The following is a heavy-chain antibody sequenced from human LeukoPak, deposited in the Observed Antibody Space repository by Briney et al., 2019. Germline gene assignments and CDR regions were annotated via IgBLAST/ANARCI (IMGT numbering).Heavy chain of an antibody. D-gene: IGHD2-2*01. Sequence: ASVKVSCKASGYTFTSYDINWVRQATGQGLEWMGWMNPNSGNTGYAQKFQGRVTMTRNTSISTAYMELSSLRSEDTAVYYCARARPYCSSTSCIKGWFDPWGQGTLVTVSS. CDR3: ARARPYCSSTSCIKGWFDP. V-gene: IGHV1-8*01. CDR2: MNPNSGNT. J-gene: IGHJ5*02. CDR1: GYTFTSYD.